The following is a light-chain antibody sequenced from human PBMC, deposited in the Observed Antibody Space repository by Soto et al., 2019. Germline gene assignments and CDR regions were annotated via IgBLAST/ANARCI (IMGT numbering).Light chain of an antibody. CDR2: WAS. Sequence: DIVMTQSPDSLVVSLGERATISCRSSQSVLSSSNNKNYLTWYQHKPGQPPKLLIYWASTRESGVPDRFSGSESGTDFTLTISSLQAEDVAVYYCQQYYSAPYTFGQGTKLEIK. CDR3: QQYYSAPYT. CDR1: QSVLSSSNNKNY. V-gene: IGKV4-1*01. J-gene: IGKJ2*01.